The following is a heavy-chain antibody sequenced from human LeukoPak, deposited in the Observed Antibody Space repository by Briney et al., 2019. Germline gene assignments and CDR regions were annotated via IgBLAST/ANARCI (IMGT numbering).Heavy chain of an antibody. V-gene: IGHV1-2*02. D-gene: IGHD2-15*01. CDR3: ARERTLTSCYDY. CDR2: INPNSGGT. Sequence: ASVKVSCKASGYTFTGYYMHWVRPAAGQGLEWMGWINPNSGGTNYAQKFQGRVTMTRDTSISTAYMELSRLRSDDTAVYYCARERTLTSCYDYWGQGTLVTVSS. CDR1: GYTFTGYY. J-gene: IGHJ4*02.